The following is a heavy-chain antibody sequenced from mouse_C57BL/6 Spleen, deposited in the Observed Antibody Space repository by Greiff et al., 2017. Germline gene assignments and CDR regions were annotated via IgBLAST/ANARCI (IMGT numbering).Heavy chain of an antibody. CDR2: IYPSDSET. D-gene: IGHD1-1*01. Sequence: QVQLQQPGAELVRPGSSVKLSCKASGYTFTSYWMDWVKQRPGQGLEWIGNIYPSDSETNYNQKFKDKATLTVDKSSSTAYMQLSSLTSEDSAVYYCASKGVFYGSIPFAYWGHGTLVTVSA. CDR3: ASKGVFYGSIPFAY. J-gene: IGHJ3*01. CDR1: GYTFTSYW. V-gene: IGHV1-61*01.